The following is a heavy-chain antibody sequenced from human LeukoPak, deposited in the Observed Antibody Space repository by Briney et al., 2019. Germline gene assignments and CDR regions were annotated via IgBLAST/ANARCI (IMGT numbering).Heavy chain of an antibody. CDR2: ISGSNDNT. CDR1: GFIVSSNY. J-gene: IGHJ6*03. Sequence: GGSLRLSCAGSGFIVSSNYMSWVRQAAGKGLEWVSSISGSNDNTYYADSVKGRFTISRDNSQNTVYLQMNSLRAEDTAIYYCAKDGQSTCCFIRACHYMDVWGKGTTVTVSS. CDR3: AKDGQSTCCFIRACHYMDV. D-gene: IGHD2-2*01. V-gene: IGHV3-23*01.